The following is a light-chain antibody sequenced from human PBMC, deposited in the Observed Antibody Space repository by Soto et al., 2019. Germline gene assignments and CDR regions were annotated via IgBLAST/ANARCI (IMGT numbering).Light chain of an antibody. CDR3: QQYGSSPPLT. V-gene: IGKV3-20*01. CDR1: QSISSGF. J-gene: IGKJ4*01. CDR2: GAS. Sequence: EFVLTQSPGKLSLSPGERATLSCRASQSISSGFLAWYQQKPGQAPRLLIYGASHRGTGIPDRFSGSGSGTDFTLTIRRLEPEDFAVYYCQQYGSSPPLTFGGGTKVEIK.